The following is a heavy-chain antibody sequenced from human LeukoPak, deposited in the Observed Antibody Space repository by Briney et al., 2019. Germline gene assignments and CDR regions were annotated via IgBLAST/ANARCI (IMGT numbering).Heavy chain of an antibody. V-gene: IGHV4-38-2*02. Sequence: SETLSLTCSVSGSSISSDYYWGWVRQPPGKGLEWIGSIKHRGRSYYNPSLKSRVPISVDTSKNQFSVQLSSVTAADTAVYDCARVVGATSIDYWGQGILVTVSS. J-gene: IGHJ4*02. CDR2: IKHRGRS. CDR3: ARVVGATSIDY. D-gene: IGHD2-15*01. CDR1: GSSISSDYY.